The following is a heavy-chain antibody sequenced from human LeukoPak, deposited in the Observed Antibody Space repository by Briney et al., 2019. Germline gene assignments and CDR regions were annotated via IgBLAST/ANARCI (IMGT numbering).Heavy chain of an antibody. J-gene: IGHJ5*02. Sequence: ASVKVSCTASGYTFDNYAINWVRQAPGQGLEWMGWINTNTGNPTNAQGFTGRFVFSLDTSVRTAYLQISSLKTEDTAVYYCARRGYCSSTSCYWLDWFDPWGQGTLVTVSS. CDR2: INTNTGNP. CDR3: ARRGYCSSTSCYWLDWFDP. D-gene: IGHD2-2*01. CDR1: GYTFDNYA. V-gene: IGHV7-4-1*02.